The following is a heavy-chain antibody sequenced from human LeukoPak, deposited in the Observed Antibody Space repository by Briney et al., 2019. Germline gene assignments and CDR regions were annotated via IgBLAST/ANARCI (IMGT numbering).Heavy chain of an antibody. CDR1: GGSISSSNYY. D-gene: IGHD1-26*01. Sequence: ETLSLTCTVSGGSISSSNYYWGWIRQPPGKGLEWVSTISGSGGRTYYADSVKGRFTISRDSSKNTLYLQMNSLKAEDTAVYYCAKDLIKVGPTRFWNYYYYMDVWGKGTTVTVSS. V-gene: IGHV3-23*01. J-gene: IGHJ6*03. CDR3: AKDLIKVGPTRFWNYYYYMDV. CDR2: ISGSGGRT.